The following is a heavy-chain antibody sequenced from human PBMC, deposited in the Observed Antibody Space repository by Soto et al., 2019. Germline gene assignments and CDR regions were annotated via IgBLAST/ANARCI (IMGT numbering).Heavy chain of an antibody. D-gene: IGHD3-22*01. J-gene: IGHJ6*02. V-gene: IGHV5-51*01. CDR2: IYPGDSDT. CDR1: GYNFNTYW. Sequence: PGESLKISCKGSGYNFNTYWIGWVRQRPGKGLEWMGIIYPGDSDTRYSPSFQGQVTISADKSITTAYLQWSNLKASDTAMYYCARSPSSRDDTRMGGYNYYYGMDVWGQGTSVTVSS. CDR3: ARSPSSRDDTRMGGYNYYYGMDV.